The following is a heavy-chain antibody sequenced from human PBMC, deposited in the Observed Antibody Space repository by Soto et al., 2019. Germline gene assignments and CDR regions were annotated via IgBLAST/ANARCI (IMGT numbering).Heavy chain of an antibody. Sequence: SAPKLGNRKHSLTLTCSFSGFSLSTSRVGVGWIRQPPGKALEWLAHIYWSGDEHYRPSLKSRLSITKDTSKNQVVLTMTNMDPVDTASYYCARGLAARRVFAFDILGQRTMVTVSS. CDR3: ARGLAARRVFAFDI. V-gene: IGHV2-5*01. CDR1: GFSLSTSRVG. CDR2: IYWSGDE. J-gene: IGHJ3*02. D-gene: IGHD6-6*01.